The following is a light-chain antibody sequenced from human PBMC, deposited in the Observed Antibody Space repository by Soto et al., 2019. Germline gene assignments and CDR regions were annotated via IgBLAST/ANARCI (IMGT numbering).Light chain of an antibody. CDR3: QQYSTYSSLT. CDR2: DAS. J-gene: IGKJ4*01. Sequence: DIQMTQSPSTLSASVGDRVTITCRASQSISSWLAWYQQKLGRAPRLLIYDASSLESGVQSRFSGSGYGTELTLSISSLQSDDFATYYCQQYSTYSSLTFGGGTKVEIK. V-gene: IGKV1-5*01. CDR1: QSISSW.